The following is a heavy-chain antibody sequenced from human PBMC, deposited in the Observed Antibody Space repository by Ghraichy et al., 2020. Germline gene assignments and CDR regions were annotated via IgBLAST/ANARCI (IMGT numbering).Heavy chain of an antibody. Sequence: GGSLRLSCAASGFTFSTYGMHWVRQAPGKGLEWVAAMWYDGSHEYYAESVKGRFTMSRDTSKNTVYLQMNSLRGEDTGVYYCARDPQNIVVVTSPPLNNWFDPWGQGTLVTVSS. CDR1: GFTFSTYG. J-gene: IGHJ5*02. D-gene: IGHD2-21*02. CDR2: MWYDGSHE. CDR3: ARDPQNIVVVTSPPLNNWFDP. V-gene: IGHV3-33*01.